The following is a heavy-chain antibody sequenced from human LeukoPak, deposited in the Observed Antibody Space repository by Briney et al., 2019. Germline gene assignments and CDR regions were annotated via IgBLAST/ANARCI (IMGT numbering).Heavy chain of an antibody. CDR3: ARPLVRGVLGYMDV. J-gene: IGHJ6*03. Sequence: PGGSLRLSCAASGFTFSSYGMSWVRQAPGKGLEWVSAISGSGGSTYYADSVKGRFTISRDNSKNTLYLQMNSLRAEDTAVYYCARPLVRGVLGYMDVWGKGTTVTISS. CDR2: ISGSGGST. D-gene: IGHD3-10*01. CDR1: GFTFSSYG. V-gene: IGHV3-23*01.